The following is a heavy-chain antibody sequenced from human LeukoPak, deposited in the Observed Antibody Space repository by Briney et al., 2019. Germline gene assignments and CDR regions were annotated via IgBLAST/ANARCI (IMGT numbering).Heavy chain of an antibody. D-gene: IGHD3-16*01. V-gene: IGHV3-23*01. CDR1: GFSFSSYA. J-gene: IGHJ4*02. Sequence: GGSLRLSCAASGFSFSSYAMTWARQAPVKGLEWVSAISGDGTRTYYADSVKGRFTISRDNSESTLYLEVSSLRVEDTAIYYCAKWPEGAMDYFDYWGQGTLVTVSS. CDR2: ISGDGTRT. CDR3: AKWPEGAMDYFDY.